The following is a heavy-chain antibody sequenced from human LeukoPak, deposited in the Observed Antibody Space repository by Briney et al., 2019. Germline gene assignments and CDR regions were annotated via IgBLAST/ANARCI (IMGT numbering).Heavy chain of an antibody. CDR2: IYYSGST. CDR1: GGSISSSSYY. Sequence: ASETLSLTCTVSGGSISSSSYYWGWIRQPPGKGLEWIGSIYYSGSTYYNPSLKSRVTISVDTSKNQFSLKLSSVTAADTAVYYCVRLAYVNTSFFRLLDSWGRGTLVTVSS. J-gene: IGHJ4*02. V-gene: IGHV4-39*01. D-gene: IGHD2-2*01. CDR3: VRLAYVNTSFFRLLDS.